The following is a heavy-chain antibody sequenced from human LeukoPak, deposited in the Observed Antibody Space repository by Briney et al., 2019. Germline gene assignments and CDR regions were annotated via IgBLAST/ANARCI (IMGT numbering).Heavy chain of an antibody. J-gene: IGHJ4*02. V-gene: IGHV3-21*01. CDR3: ARRLNNGDYGNDY. Sequence: PGGSLRLSCAASGFTFTTYSMNWVRQAPGKGLEWVSTISGSSRYIYFADSVRGRFTISRDNAKNSLYLQMNSLRAEDTAVYYFARRLNNGDYGNDYWGQGTLVTVSS. CDR1: GFTFTTYS. D-gene: IGHD4-17*01. CDR2: ISGSSRYI.